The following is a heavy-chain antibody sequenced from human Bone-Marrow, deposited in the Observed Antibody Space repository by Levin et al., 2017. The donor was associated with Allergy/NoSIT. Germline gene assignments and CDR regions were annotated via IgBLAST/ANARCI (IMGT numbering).Heavy chain of an antibody. V-gene: IGHV4-31*03. CDR3: ARGRGSGSWYSLLWFDP. CDR2: IYYTGAT. J-gene: IGHJ5*02. Sequence: PSETLSLTCSVSSGSIDSGAYYWSWLRQLPGKGLEWIVYIYYTGATKYNASLKSRVTISLDMSKNQFSLRLASVTAADAAVYYCARGRGSGSWYSLLWFDPWGQGTQVTVSS. CDR1: SGSIDSGAYY. D-gene: IGHD6-13*01.